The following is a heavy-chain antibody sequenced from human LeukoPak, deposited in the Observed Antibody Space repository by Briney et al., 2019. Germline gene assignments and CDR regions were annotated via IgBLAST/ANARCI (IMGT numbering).Heavy chain of an antibody. V-gene: IGHV3-23*01. J-gene: IGHJ4*02. CDR1: GFTFSSYG. CDR2: ITGSGDNT. CDR3: AKRGTRSSGSCIDY. Sequence: PGGSLGLSCAASGFTFSSYGMTWVRQAPGKGLEWVSAITGSGDNTYYADSVKGRFSISRDNSKNTLYLQMNSLRAEDTAVYYCAKRGTRSSGSCIDYWGQGTLVTVSS. D-gene: IGHD2-15*01.